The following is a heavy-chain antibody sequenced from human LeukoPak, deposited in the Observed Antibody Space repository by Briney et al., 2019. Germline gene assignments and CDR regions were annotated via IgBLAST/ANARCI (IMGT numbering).Heavy chain of an antibody. CDR2: ISDIGSI. J-gene: IGHJ4*02. CDR3: AGHHPRNTVDF. CDR1: GGSISSYY. V-gene: IGHV4-59*08. Sequence: SETLPLTCTVSGGSISSYYLSWIRQPPGKGLEWIAYISDIGSINYNPSLKSRVTISLDTSKNQFSLKLSSVTAADTAVYYCAGHHPRNTVDFWGQGTLVTVSS. D-gene: IGHD2/OR15-2a*01.